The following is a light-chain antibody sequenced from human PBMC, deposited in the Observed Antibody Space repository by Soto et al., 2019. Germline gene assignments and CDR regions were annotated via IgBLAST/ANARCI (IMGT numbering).Light chain of an antibody. CDR2: AAS. V-gene: IGKV3-11*01. Sequence: DIALTQSPAPLSLSPGERATLSCRASQSVNSYLAWYQQKPGQAPRLIIYAASNRATGIPARFSASGSGTDCTLTISSLEPEDVAVYYCQQCSSWPRTFGQGTKVDIK. CDR1: QSVNSY. CDR3: QQCSSWPRT. J-gene: IGKJ2*02.